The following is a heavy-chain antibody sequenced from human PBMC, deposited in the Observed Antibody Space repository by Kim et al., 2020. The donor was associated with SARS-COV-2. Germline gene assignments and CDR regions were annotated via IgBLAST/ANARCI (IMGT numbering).Heavy chain of an antibody. CDR3: ARHTRGPAAEYFQH. V-gene: IGHV4-59*08. Sequence: SETLSLTCTVSGGSISSYYWSWIRQPPGKGLEWIGYIYYSGSTNYNPSLKSRVTISVDTSKNQFSLKLSSVTAADTAVYYCARHTRGPAAEYFQHWGQGTLVTVSS. CDR1: GGSISSYY. D-gene: IGHD1-26*01. J-gene: IGHJ1*01. CDR2: IYYSGST.